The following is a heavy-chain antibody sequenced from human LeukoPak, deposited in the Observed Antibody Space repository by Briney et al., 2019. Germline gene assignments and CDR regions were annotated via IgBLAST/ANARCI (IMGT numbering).Heavy chain of an antibody. V-gene: IGHV4-4*07. CDR1: GGSISGYY. Sequence: TSETLSLTCIVSGGSISGYYWNWIRQPAGKGLEWIGHIYTSGSTKYNPSLKSRVTMSVDTPKNQFSLKLSSVTAADTAVYYCAREKEGWFGEFVYGMDVWGQGTTVTVSS. J-gene: IGHJ6*02. CDR2: IYTSGST. D-gene: IGHD3-10*01. CDR3: AREKEGWFGEFVYGMDV.